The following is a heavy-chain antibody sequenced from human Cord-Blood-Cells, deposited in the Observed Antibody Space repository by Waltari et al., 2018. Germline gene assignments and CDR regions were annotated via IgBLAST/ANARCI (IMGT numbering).Heavy chain of an antibody. Sequence: QVKLVQSGAAVKKPGASVQVSCKASGQTFAGYLMPLVRQAPGQGLECVGWINANSGGTNYAQKFQGWVTMTRDTSISTAYMELSRLRSDDTAVYYCARSEGSYDAFDIWGQGTMVTVSS. CDR1: GQTFAGYL. D-gene: IGHD1-26*01. V-gene: IGHV1-2*04. CDR2: INANSGGT. CDR3: ARSEGSYDAFDI. J-gene: IGHJ3*02.